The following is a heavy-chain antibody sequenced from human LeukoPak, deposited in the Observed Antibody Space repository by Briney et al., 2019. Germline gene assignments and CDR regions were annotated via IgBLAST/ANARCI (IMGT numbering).Heavy chain of an antibody. CDR3: AKAPQFWSGYYYFDY. J-gene: IGHJ4*02. CDR2: ISGSGGST. D-gene: IGHD3-3*01. Sequence: GGSLRLSCAASGFTFSSYGMHWVRQAPGKGLEWVSAISGSGGSTYYADSVKGRFTISRDNSKNTLYLQMNSLRAEDTAVYYCAKAPQFWSGYYYFDYWGQGTLVTVSS. V-gene: IGHV3-23*01. CDR1: GFTFSSYG.